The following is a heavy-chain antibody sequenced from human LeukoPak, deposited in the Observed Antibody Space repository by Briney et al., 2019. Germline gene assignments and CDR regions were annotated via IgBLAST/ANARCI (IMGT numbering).Heavy chain of an antibody. CDR1: GFTFSSYA. J-gene: IGHJ4*02. D-gene: IGHD6-19*01. V-gene: IGHV3-30-3*01. Sequence: GGSQRLSCAASGFTFSSYAMHWVRQAPGKGLEWVAVISYDGSNKYYADSVKGRFTISRDNSKNTLYLQMNSLRAEDTAVYYCARDKQWLAHFDYWGQGTLVTVSS. CDR3: ARDKQWLAHFDY. CDR2: ISYDGSNK.